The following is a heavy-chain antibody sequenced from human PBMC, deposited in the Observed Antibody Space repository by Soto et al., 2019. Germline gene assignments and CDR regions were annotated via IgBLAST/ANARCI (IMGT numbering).Heavy chain of an antibody. CDR3: AKDQIAVAGTGNLDY. CDR1: GFTFDDYA. CDR2: ISWNSGSI. D-gene: IGHD6-19*01. J-gene: IGHJ4*02. Sequence: VQLVESGGGLVQPGRSLRLSCAASGFTFDDYAMHWVRQAPGKGLEWVSGISWNSGSIGYADSVKGRFTISRDNAKNSLYLQMNSLRAEDTALYYCAKDQIAVAGTGNLDYWGQGTLVTVSS. V-gene: IGHV3-9*01.